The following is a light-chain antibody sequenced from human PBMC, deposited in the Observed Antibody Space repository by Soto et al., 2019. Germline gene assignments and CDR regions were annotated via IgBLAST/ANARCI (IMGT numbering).Light chain of an antibody. CDR2: DVS. J-gene: IGLJ2*01. CDR3: SSYTSSSTRVV. V-gene: IGLV2-14*01. Sequence: QSALTQPASVSGSPGQSITISCTGTSSDVGGYNYVSWYQQHPGKAPKLIIYDVSNRPSGVYHRFSGSKSGNTASLTISGRQAEDDADYYCSSYTSSSTRVVFGGGPKLTVL. CDR1: SSDVGGYNY.